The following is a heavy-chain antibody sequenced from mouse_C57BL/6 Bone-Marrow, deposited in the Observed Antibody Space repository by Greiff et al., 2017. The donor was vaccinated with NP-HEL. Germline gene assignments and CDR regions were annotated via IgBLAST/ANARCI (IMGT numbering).Heavy chain of an antibody. Sequence: QVHVKQSGAELARPGASVKLSCKASGYTFTSYGISWVKQRTGQGLEWIGEIYPRSGNTYYNEKFKGKATLTADKSSSTVYMELRSLTSEASAVYFCARWDWDGAWFAYWGQGTLVTVSA. CDR1: GYTFTSYG. CDR2: IYPRSGNT. CDR3: ARWDWDGAWFAY. J-gene: IGHJ3*01. D-gene: IGHD4-1*01. V-gene: IGHV1-81*01.